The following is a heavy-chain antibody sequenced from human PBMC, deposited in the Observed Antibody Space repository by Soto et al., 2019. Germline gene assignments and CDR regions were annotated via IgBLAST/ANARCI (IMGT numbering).Heavy chain of an antibody. CDR1: GFTFSSYA. CDR2: ISGSGVST. CDR3: AKSPGMYYYDSSGYYHYDD. D-gene: IGHD3-22*01. V-gene: IGHV3-23*01. Sequence: GGSLRLSCAASGFTFSSYAMSWVRQAPGKGLEWVSAISGSGVSTYYADSVKGRFTISRDNSKNTLYLQMNSLRAEDTAVYYGAKSPGMYYYDSSGYYHYDDWGQGT. J-gene: IGHJ4*02.